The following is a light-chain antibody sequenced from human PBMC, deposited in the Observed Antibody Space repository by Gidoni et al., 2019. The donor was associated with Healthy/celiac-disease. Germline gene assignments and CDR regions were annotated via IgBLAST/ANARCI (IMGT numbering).Light chain of an antibody. Sequence: ERVLTQSPGTLSLSPGERATLSCRASQSISSSYLAWYQQKPGQAPRLLIYGTSSRATGIPDRFSGSGSGTDFTLTISRLEPEDFAVFYCQQYDSSPPTFGQGTKVEIK. CDR3: QQYDSSPPT. CDR2: GTS. J-gene: IGKJ1*01. V-gene: IGKV3-20*01. CDR1: QSISSSY.